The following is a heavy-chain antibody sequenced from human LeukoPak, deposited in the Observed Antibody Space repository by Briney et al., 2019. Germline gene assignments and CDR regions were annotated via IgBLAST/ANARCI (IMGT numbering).Heavy chain of an antibody. CDR3: ARELGGDGRYWYFDL. J-gene: IGHJ2*01. Sequence: SETLSLTCAVYGGSFSGYYWSWIRQPPGKGLEWIGEINHGGITNYNPSLKSRVTISVDTSKNQFSLKLSSVTAADTAVYYCARELGGDGRYWYFDLWGRGTLVTVSS. CDR2: INHGGIT. CDR1: GGSFSGYY. V-gene: IGHV4-34*01. D-gene: IGHD3-16*01.